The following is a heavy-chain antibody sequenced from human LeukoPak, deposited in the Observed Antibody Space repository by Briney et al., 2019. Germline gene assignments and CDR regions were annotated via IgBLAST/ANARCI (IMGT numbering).Heavy chain of an antibody. CDR3: AKQSSYSSGWYPFDY. Sequence: PGGSLRLSCAASGFTVSNNYMSWVRQAPGKGLEWVSVIYSGGSTYYADSVKGRFTISRDNSKNTLYLQMNSLRAEDTAVYYCAKQSSYSSGWYPFDYWGQGTLVTVSS. CDR1: GFTVSNNY. V-gene: IGHV3-66*01. J-gene: IGHJ4*02. D-gene: IGHD6-19*01. CDR2: IYSGGST.